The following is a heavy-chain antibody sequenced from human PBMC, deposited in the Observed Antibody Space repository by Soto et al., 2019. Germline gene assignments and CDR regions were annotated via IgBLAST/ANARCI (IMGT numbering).Heavy chain of an antibody. V-gene: IGHV4-39*01. D-gene: IGHD3-22*01. J-gene: IGHJ5*02. CDR1: GGSISSNSYY. Sequence: SETLSLTCTVSGGSISSNSYYWGWIRQPPGKGLEWIGSIYYSGSTYYNPSLKSRVTISVDTSKNQFSLKLSSVTAADTAAYYCAGLKYFHSSGQSAWFDPWGQGTLVTAPQ. CDR2: IYYSGST. CDR3: AGLKYFHSSGQSAWFDP.